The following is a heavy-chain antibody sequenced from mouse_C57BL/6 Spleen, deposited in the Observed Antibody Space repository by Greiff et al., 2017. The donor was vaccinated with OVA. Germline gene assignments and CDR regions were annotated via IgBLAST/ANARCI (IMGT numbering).Heavy chain of an antibody. Sequence: EVKLMESGGGLVKPGGSLTLSCAASGFTFSDYGMHWVRQAPEKGLEWVAYISSGSSTIYYADTVKGRFTISGDNAKNTLFLQMTSLRSEDTAMYYCARPRGLWYFDVWGTGTTVTVSS. CDR1: GFTFSDYG. V-gene: IGHV5-17*01. CDR2: ISSGSSTI. CDR3: ARPRGLWYFDV. D-gene: IGHD3-1*01. J-gene: IGHJ1*03.